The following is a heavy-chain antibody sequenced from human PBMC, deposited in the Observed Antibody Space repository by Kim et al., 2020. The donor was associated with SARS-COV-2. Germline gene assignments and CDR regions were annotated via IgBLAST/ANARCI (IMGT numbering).Heavy chain of an antibody. D-gene: IGHD6-13*01. CDR3: ARQIRIAAAGTTVFDY. Sequence: GESLKISCKGSGYSFTSYWIGWVRQMPGKGLEWMGIIYPGDSDTRYSPSFQGQVTISADKSISTAYLQWSSLKASDTAMYYCARQIRIAAAGTTVFDYWGQGTLVTVSS. CDR1: GYSFTSYW. J-gene: IGHJ4*02. V-gene: IGHV5-51*01. CDR2: IYPGDSDT.